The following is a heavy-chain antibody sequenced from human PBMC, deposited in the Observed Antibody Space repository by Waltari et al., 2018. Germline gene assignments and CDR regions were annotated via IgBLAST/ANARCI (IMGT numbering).Heavy chain of an antibody. CDR3: ASFYDSSGYYFDY. D-gene: IGHD3-22*01. Sequence: QVQLQESGPGLVTPSQTLSLTCTVSGGSISSDTYWWTWIRQPAGKGLECIGRIYTGGRIDYHPSLKSRVTISVDTSKNQFSLKLTSVTAADTAVYYCASFYDSSGYYFDYWGQGTLVTVSS. CDR1: GGSISSDTYW. V-gene: IGHV4-61*02. J-gene: IGHJ4*02. CDR2: IYTGGRI.